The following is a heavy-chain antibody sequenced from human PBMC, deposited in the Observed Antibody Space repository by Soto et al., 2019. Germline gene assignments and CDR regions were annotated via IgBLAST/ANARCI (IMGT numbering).Heavy chain of an antibody. CDR3: AGFAHSSGWSYYDY. V-gene: IGHV3-23*01. Sequence: PGGSLRLSCAASGFTFSSYAMSWVRQAPGKGLEWVSAISGSGGSTYYADSVKGRFTISRDNSKNTLYLQMNSLRAEDTAVYYCAGFAHSSGWSYYDYWGQGTLVTVSS. D-gene: IGHD6-19*01. J-gene: IGHJ4*02. CDR1: GFTFSSYA. CDR2: ISGSGGST.